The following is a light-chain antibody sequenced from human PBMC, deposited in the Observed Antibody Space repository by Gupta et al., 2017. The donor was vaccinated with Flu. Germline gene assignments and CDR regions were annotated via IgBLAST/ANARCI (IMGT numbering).Light chain of an antibody. V-gene: IGKV3-20*01. J-gene: IGKJ4*01. CDR2: GAS. CDR3: QQYGGSPVT. CDR1: QSVSSRS. Sequence: EIVFTQSPGTLSLSPGERYTLSCRASQSVSSRSLAWYQQKPGQAPRLVIYGASSRATGIPDKFSGSGSRTDFTLTISGLEPEDFAVYYCQQYGGSPVTFGGGTKVEIK.